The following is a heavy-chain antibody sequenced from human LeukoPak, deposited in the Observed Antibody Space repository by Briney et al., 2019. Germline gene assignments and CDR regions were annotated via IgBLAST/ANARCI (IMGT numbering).Heavy chain of an antibody. CDR3: ARERGQQLVSTNWFDP. D-gene: IGHD6-13*01. J-gene: IGHJ5*02. CDR1: SGSITTSSHY. CDR2: IYYSGST. V-gene: IGHV4-61*01. Sequence: PSETLSLTCNVSSGSITTSSHYWGWIRQSPGKKLEWIGYIYYSGSTNYNPSLKSRVTISVDTSKNQFSLKLSSVTAADTAVYYCARERGQQLVSTNWFDPWGQGTLVTVSS.